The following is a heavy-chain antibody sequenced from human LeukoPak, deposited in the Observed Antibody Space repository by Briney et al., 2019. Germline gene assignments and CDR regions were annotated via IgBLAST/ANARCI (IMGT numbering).Heavy chain of an antibody. J-gene: IGHJ6*03. CDR1: GGSISSYY. V-gene: IGHV4-4*07. CDR3: AREYYDILPGDYYYYMDV. Sequence: SETLSLTCTVSGGSISSYYWSWIRQPAGKGLEWIGRIYTSGSTNYNPSLKSRVTMSVDTSKNQFSLKLSSVTAADTAVHYCAREYYDILPGDYYYYMDVWGKGTTVTVSS. D-gene: IGHD3-9*01. CDR2: IYTSGST.